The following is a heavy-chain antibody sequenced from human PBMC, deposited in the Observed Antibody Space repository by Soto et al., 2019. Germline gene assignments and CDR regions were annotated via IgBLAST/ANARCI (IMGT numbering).Heavy chain of an antibody. D-gene: IGHD3-9*01. J-gene: IGHJ5*02. CDR1: GGSFSCYY. CDR2: INHSGST. CDR3: ARGEYDILTGRNWFDP. Sequence: SETLSLTCAVYGGSFSCYYWSWIRQPPGKGLEWIGEINHSGSTNYNPSLKSRVTISVDTSKNQFSLKLSSVTAADTAVYYCARGEYDILTGRNWFDPWGQGTLVTVSS. V-gene: IGHV4-34*01.